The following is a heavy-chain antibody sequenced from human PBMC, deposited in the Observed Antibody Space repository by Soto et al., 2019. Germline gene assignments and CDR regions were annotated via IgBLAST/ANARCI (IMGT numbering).Heavy chain of an antibody. J-gene: IGHJ6*02. CDR2: IYHSGST. CDR3: ARREQLEYYYYYYGMDV. Sequence: SETLSLTCAVSGGSISSSNWWSWVRQPPGKGLEWIGEIYHSGSTNYNPSLKSRVTISVDKSKNQFSLKLSSVTAADTAVYYCARREQLEYYYYYYGMDVWGQGTTVTAP. CDR1: GGSISSSNW. V-gene: IGHV4-4*02. D-gene: IGHD6-13*01.